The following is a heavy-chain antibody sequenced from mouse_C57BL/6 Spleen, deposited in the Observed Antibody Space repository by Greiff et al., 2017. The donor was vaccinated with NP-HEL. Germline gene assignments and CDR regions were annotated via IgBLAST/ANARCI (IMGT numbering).Heavy chain of an antibody. CDR2: IHPNSGST. CDR3: ARGITTALRYFDV. CDR1: GYTFTSYW. Sequence: QVQLQQPGAELVKPGASVKLSCKASGYTFTSYWMHWVKQRPGQGLEWIGMIHPNSGSTNYNEKFKSKATLTVDKSSSTAYLQLSSLTSEDSAVYYCARGITTALRYFDVWGTGTTVTVSS. D-gene: IGHD1-2*01. V-gene: IGHV1-64*01. J-gene: IGHJ1*03.